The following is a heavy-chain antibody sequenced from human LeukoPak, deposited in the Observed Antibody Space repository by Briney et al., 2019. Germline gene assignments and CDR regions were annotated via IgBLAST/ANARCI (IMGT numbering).Heavy chain of an antibody. V-gene: IGHV3-7*01. CDR1: GFTFSSYW. J-gene: IGHJ5*02. CDR3: ARDPSAVAGTNWFDP. Sequence: GGSLRLSCAASGFTFSSYWMSWVRQAPGKGLEWVANIKQDGSEKYYVDSVKGRFTISRDNAKNSLYLQMNSLRAEDTAVYYCARDPSAVAGTNWFDPWGQGTLVTVSS. CDR2: IKQDGSEK. D-gene: IGHD6-19*01.